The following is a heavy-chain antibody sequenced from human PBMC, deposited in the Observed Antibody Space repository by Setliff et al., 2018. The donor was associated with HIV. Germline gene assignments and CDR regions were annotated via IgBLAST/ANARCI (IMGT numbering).Heavy chain of an antibody. V-gene: IGHV3-7*03. J-gene: IGHJ4*02. Sequence: LRLSCAASGFAFSGHQMSWVRQAPGKGLEWVAKIKQDGSEKYYVDSVKGRFTISRDNAKNTLYLQMNSLRAEDTAIYYCAKNWGSRGIWGVFDYWGQGTLVTVSS. CDR2: IKQDGSEK. CDR1: GFAFSGHQ. CDR3: AKNWGSRGIWGVFDY. D-gene: IGHD7-27*01.